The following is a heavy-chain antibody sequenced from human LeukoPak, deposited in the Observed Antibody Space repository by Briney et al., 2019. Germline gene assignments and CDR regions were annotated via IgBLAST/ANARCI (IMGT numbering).Heavy chain of an antibody. CDR3: ARERSYDSSGYYMDAFDI. J-gene: IGHJ3*02. CDR1: GGSISSGSYY. D-gene: IGHD3-22*01. V-gene: IGHV4-61*02. CDR2: IYTSGST. Sequence: SETLSLTCTVSGGSISSGSYYWSWIRQPAGKGLEWIGRIYTSGSTNYNPSLKSRVTISVDRSKNQFSLKLSSVTAADTAVYYCARERSYDSSGYYMDAFDIWGQGTMVTVSS.